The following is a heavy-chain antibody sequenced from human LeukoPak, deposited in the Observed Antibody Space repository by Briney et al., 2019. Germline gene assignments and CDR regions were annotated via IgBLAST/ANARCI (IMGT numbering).Heavy chain of an antibody. CDR2: INHSGST. J-gene: IGHJ4*02. CDR1: GGSFSGYY. CDR3: AAADYYDSSGYYHHLDY. V-gene: IGHV4-34*01. Sequence: KPSETLSLTCAVYGGSFSGYYWSWIRQPPGKGLEWIGEINHSGSTSYNPSLKSRVTISVDTSKNQFSLKLSSVTAADTAVYYCAAADYYDSSGYYHHLDYWGQGTLVTVSS. D-gene: IGHD3-22*01.